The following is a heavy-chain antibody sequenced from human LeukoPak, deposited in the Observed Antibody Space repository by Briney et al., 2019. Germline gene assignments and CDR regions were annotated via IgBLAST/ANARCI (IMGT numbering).Heavy chain of an antibody. J-gene: IGHJ4*02. D-gene: IGHD3-10*01. V-gene: IGHV3-30*02. CDR1: GFTFSNNG. CDR2: IQFDGTKE. Sequence: PGGSLRLSCAASGFTFSNNGMHWVRQAPGKGLEWVSFIQFDGTKEHYADSVKGRFTISRDNSKNTLYLQMNSLRAEDTAVYYCAKDKGSGSLYYFDFWGQGTLVTVSS. CDR3: AKDKGSGSLYYFDF.